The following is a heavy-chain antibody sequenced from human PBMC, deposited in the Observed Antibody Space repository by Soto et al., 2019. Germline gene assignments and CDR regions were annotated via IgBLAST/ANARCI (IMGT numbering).Heavy chain of an antibody. CDR3: AKGSQLVFGSGWYY. CDR2: ISGSGGST. CDR1: GFTFSSYA. J-gene: IGHJ4*02. D-gene: IGHD6-19*01. Sequence: EVQLLESGGGLVQPGGSLRLSCAASGFTFSSYAMSWVRQAPGKGLEWVSAISGSGGSTYYADSVKGRFTISRDNSKSTLYLQMNSLRAEDTAVYYCAKGSQLVFGSGWYYWGQGTLVTVSS. V-gene: IGHV3-23*01.